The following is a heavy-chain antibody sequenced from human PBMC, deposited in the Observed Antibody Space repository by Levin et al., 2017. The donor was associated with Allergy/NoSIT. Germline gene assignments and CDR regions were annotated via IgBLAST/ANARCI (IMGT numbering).Heavy chain of an antibody. J-gene: IGHJ6*03. CDR3: ATNPGRVWFRESGFYYYYYMDV. CDR1: GFTFSSYA. D-gene: IGHD3-10*01. CDR2: ISGSGGST. Sequence: GESLKISCAASGFTFSSYAMSWVRQAPGKGLEWVSAISGSGGSTYYADSVKGRFTISRDNSKNTLYLQMNSLRAEDTAVYYCATNPGRVWFRESGFYYYYYMDVWGKGTTVTVSS. V-gene: IGHV3-23*01.